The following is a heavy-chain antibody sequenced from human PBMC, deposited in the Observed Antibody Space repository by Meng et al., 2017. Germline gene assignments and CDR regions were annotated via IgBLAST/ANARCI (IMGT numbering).Heavy chain of an antibody. J-gene: IGHJ5*02. Sequence: QGQRGQSGAEVKKPGSPVKVSCKASGGTFSSYAISWVRQAPGQGLEWMGGIIPIFGTANYAQKFQGRVTITADKSTSTAYMELSSLRSEDTAVYYCARDKRPSSSWYGNWFDPWGQGTLVTVSS. V-gene: IGHV1-69*06. CDR3: ARDKRPSSSWYGNWFDP. CDR2: IIPIFGTA. D-gene: IGHD6-13*01. CDR1: GGTFSSYA.